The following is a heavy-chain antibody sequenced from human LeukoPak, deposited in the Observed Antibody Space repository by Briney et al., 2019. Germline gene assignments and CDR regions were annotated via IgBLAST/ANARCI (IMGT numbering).Heavy chain of an antibody. CDR2: IKQDGSEK. J-gene: IGHJ4*02. D-gene: IGHD2/OR15-2a*01. V-gene: IGHV3-7*01. Sequence: GGSLRLSCGASGFTFSSYWMSWVRQAPGKGLEWVANIKQDGSEKYYVDSVKGRFTISRDNAQNSLYLQMDSLRAEDTAVYYCASRESSMTRSHWGQGTLVTVSS. CDR3: ASRESSMTRSH. CDR1: GFTFSSYW.